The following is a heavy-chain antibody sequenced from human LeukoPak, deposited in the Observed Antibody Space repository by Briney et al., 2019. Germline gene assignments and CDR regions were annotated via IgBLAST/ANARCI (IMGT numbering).Heavy chain of an antibody. V-gene: IGHV3-7*01. J-gene: IGHJ3*02. D-gene: IGHD3-22*01. CDR3: ARDFHRRYYDSSGYNAFDI. Sequence: GGSLRLSCAASGFTFSSYWMSWVRQAPGKGLEWVANIKQDGSEKYYVDSVKGRFTISRDNAKNSLYLQMNSLRAEDTAVYYCARDFHRRYYDSSGYNAFDIWGQGTMVTVSS. CDR1: GFTFSSYW. CDR2: IKQDGSEK.